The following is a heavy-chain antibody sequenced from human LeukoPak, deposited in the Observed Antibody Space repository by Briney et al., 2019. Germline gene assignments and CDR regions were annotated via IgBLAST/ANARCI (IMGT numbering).Heavy chain of an antibody. Sequence: SETLSLTCTVSGGSISRSSYYWGWIRQPPGKGLEWIGSIYYSGSTYYNPSLKSRVTISVDTSKNQFSLKLSSVTAADTAVYYCASWYYDFWSGYRRGFDYWGLGTLVTVSS. J-gene: IGHJ4*02. CDR3: ASWYYDFWSGYRRGFDY. CDR2: IYYSGST. D-gene: IGHD3-3*01. CDR1: GGSISRSSYY. V-gene: IGHV4-39*07.